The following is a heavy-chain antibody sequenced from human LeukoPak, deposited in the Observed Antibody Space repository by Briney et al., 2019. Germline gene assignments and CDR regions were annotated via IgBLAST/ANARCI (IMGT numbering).Heavy chain of an antibody. V-gene: IGHV4-34*01. D-gene: IGHD6-19*01. CDR1: GGSIGTYY. J-gene: IGHJ4*02. CDR3: ARSSGWYRGYFDY. Sequence: SETLSLTCTVSGGSIGTYYWSWIRQPAGKGLEWIGEINHSGSTNYNPSLKSRVTISVDTSKNQFSLKLSSVTAADTAVYYCARSSGWYRGYFDYWGQGTLVTVSS. CDR2: INHSGST.